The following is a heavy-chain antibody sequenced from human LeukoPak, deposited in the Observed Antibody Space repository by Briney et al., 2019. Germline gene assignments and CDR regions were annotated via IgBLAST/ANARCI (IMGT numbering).Heavy chain of an antibody. CDR3: AREGGSGFYFDY. V-gene: IGHV4-59*12. Sequence: SETLSLTCTVSGGSISSYYWSWIRQPPGKGLEWIGYIYYSGSTNYNPSLKSRVTISVDTSKNQFSLKLSSVTAADTAVYYCAREGGSGFYFDYWGQGTLVTVSS. CDR1: GGSISSYY. J-gene: IGHJ4*02. CDR2: IYYSGST. D-gene: IGHD3-10*01.